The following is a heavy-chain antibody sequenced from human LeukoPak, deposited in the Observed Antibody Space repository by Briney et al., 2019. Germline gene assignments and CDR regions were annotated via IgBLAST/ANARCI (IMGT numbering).Heavy chain of an antibody. Sequence: PSETLSLTCAVYGGSFSGYYWSWIRQPPGKGLEWMGEINHSGSTNYNPSLKSRVTISVDTSKNQFSLKLSSVTAADTAVYYCARAVAVAYDAFDIWGQGTMVTVSS. CDR1: GGSFSGYY. V-gene: IGHV4-34*01. J-gene: IGHJ3*02. CDR2: INHSGST. CDR3: ARAVAVAYDAFDI. D-gene: IGHD6-19*01.